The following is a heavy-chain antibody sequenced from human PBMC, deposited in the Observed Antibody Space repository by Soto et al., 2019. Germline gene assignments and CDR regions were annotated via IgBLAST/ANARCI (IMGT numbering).Heavy chain of an antibody. CDR3: AKDWCSGTPCYCLEN. CDR1: GFTFSSYA. Sequence: EVQLLESGGGLVQPGGSLRLSCAAPGFTFSSYAMHWVRQAPGKGLEWVSSVSGSSGSKSYADSVKGRFTISRDNSKSTVYLQMNSLRAEDTAVYFCAKDWCSGTPCYCLENWGQGTLVSGSS. CDR2: VSGSSGSK. J-gene: IGHJ4*02. V-gene: IGHV3-23*01. D-gene: IGHD2-15*01.